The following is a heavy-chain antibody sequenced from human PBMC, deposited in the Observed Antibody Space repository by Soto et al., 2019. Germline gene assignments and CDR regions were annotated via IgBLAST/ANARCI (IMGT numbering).Heavy chain of an antibody. CDR1: GFTFSSYG. CDR3: ARDRDVIAVAGTYPYYFDY. CDR2: IWYDGSNK. V-gene: IGHV3-33*01. D-gene: IGHD6-19*01. J-gene: IGHJ4*02. Sequence: GGSLRLSCAASGFTFSSYGMHWVRQAPGEGLEWVAIIWYDGSNKYYADAVKGRFTISRDNSRNTLYLQMNSLRAEDTAVYYCARDRDVIAVAGTYPYYFDYWGQGTLVTVSS.